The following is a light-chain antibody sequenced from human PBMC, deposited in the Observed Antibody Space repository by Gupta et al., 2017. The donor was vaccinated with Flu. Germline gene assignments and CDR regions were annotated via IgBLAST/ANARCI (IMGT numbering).Light chain of an antibody. CDR3: MIWHSSAWV. CDR1: SGINVGTYR. Sequence: QAVLTQPSSLSASPGASASLTCTLSSGINVGTYRIYWYQQKPGSPPQYLLSYKSDSDKEQGSGVPSRFSGSKDASANAGILLISGLQSEDEADYYCMIWHSSAWVFGGGTKLTVL. CDR2: YKSDSDK. V-gene: IGLV5-45*03. J-gene: IGLJ3*02.